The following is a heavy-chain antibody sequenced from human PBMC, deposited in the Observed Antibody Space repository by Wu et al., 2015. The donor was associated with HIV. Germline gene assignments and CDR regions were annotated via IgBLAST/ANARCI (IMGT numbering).Heavy chain of an antibody. D-gene: IGHD3-10*01. Sequence: QVQLVQSGAEVKKFGASVKVSCKASGYTFTSYGISWVRQAPGQGLEWMGWISVYNGNTNYAQKFQDRVTLTTDTSTTTAYMEMRSLRFDDTAVYYCARDGSGLLWFGELFAPWFDPWGQGTLVTVSS. CDR3: ARDGSGLLWFGELFAPWFDP. CDR2: ISVYNGNT. V-gene: IGHV1-18*01. J-gene: IGHJ5*02. CDR1: GYTFTSYG.